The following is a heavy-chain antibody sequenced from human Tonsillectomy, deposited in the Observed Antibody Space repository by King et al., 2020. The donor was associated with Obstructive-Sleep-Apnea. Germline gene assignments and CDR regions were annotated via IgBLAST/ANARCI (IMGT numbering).Heavy chain of an antibody. V-gene: IGHV3-9*01. J-gene: IGHJ6*02. Sequence: VQLVESGGGLVQPGRSLRLSCAASGFTFDDYAMHWVRQAQGKGLEWVSGISWNGGSIGYADSVKGRFTISRDNAKNSLYLQMNSLRPEDTALYFCARAPGALRPVLVGGHYGLDVWGQGTTVTVSS. CDR1: GFTFDDYA. CDR2: ISWNGGSI. CDR3: ARAPGALRPVLVGGHYGLDV. D-gene: IGHD4/OR15-4a*01.